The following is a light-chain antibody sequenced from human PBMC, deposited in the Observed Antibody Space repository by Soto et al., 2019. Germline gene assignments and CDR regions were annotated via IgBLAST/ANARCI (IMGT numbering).Light chain of an antibody. CDR2: AAY. CDR1: QSISSY. CDR3: LQHKXXXRT. J-gene: IGKJ1*01. Sequence: DIQVTQSPSSLSASVGDTVTITCRTSQSISSYLSWYQQKPGKAPKLLIYAAYTLQSGVPSRFSGSGSGTEFTLTIISLQPEDFATXXXLQHKXXXRTXGQGTKVDIK. V-gene: IGKV1-9*01.